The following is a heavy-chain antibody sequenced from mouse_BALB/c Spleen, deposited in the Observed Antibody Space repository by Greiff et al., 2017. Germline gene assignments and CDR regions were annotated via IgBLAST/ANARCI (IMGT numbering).Heavy chain of an antibody. CDR1: GYTFTDYN. D-gene: IGHD2-4*01. CDR3: ARGGYYDPLAY. Sequence: EVKLQQSGPELVKPGASVKISCKASGYTFTDYNMHWVKQSHGKSLEWIGYIYPYNGGTGYNQKFKCKATLTVDNSSSTAYMELRSLTSEDSAVYYCARGGYYDPLAYWGQGTLVTVSA. V-gene: IGHV1S29*02. CDR2: IYPYNGGT. J-gene: IGHJ3*01.